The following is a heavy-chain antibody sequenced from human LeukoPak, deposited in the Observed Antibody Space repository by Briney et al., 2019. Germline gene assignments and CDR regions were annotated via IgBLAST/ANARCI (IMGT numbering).Heavy chain of an antibody. CDR2: ISWNSGSI. D-gene: IGHD3-22*01. Sequence: GRSLRLFCAASGFTSDDFAMLWVRQAPGKGLVWVSGISWNSGSIGYADSVKGRFTISRDNAKNSLYLQMNSLRAEDTALYYCAKGYYYDSSGGDFDYWGQGTLVTVSS. V-gene: IGHV3-9*02. CDR1: GFTSDDFA. J-gene: IGHJ4*02. CDR3: AKGYYYDSSGGDFDY.